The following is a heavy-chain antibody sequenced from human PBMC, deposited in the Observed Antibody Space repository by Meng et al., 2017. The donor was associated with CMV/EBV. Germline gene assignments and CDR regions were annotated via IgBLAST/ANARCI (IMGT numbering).Heavy chain of an antibody. CDR2: IKQDGSEK. V-gene: IGHV3-7*01. CDR1: GFTFSGYW. D-gene: IGHD3-3*01. Sequence: GESLKISCAASGFTFSGYWMSWVRQAPGKGLEWVANIKQDGSEKYYVDSVKGRFTISRDNAKNSLYLQMNSLRAEDTAVYYCARESTIFGVVISPWGQGTLVTVSS. CDR3: ARESTIFGVVISP. J-gene: IGHJ5*02.